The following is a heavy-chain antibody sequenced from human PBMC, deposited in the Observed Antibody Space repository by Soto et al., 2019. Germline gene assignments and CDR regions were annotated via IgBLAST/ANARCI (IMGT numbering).Heavy chain of an antibody. D-gene: IGHD3-3*01. CDR3: GIASIVIYSDFRSDYSAVAAFDI. Sequence: VGSLRHSCAASGFAFSNNAMHSVRQNPSKGLEWVAVISYDGSNKYYADSVKGRFTISRDNSKNTLYLQMNRLSDEDTTMHYFGIASIVIYSDFRSDYSAVAAFDIWGQGTMVSVSS. CDR1: GFAFSNNA. J-gene: IGHJ3*02. V-gene: IGHV3-30-3*01. CDR2: ISYDGSNK.